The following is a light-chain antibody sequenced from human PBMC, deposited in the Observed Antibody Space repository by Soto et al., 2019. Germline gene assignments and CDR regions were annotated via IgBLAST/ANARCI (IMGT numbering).Light chain of an antibody. CDR1: QSLVHSDGIAY. CDR3: QQYDISPLT. Sequence: DVVMTQSPLSLPVTLGQPASISCRSNQSLVHSDGIAYFSWYQKKPGQPPKVLIYWASTRESGVPDRFSGSGSGTDFTPTINSLQAEDVAVYYCQQYDISPLTFGGGTKVDIK. V-gene: IGKV2-30*02. CDR2: WAS. J-gene: IGKJ4*01.